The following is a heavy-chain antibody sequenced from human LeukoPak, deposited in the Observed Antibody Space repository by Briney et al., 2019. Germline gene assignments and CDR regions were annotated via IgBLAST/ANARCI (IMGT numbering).Heavy chain of an antibody. D-gene: IGHD1-26*01. J-gene: IGHJ4*02. CDR3: AREVGAFDY. CDR1: GGSISSYY. V-gene: IGHV4-59*01. CDR2: IYYSGST. Sequence: PSETLSLTYTVSGGSISSYYWSWIRQPPGKGLEWIGYIYYSGSTNYNPSLKSRVTISVDTSKNQFSLKLSSVTAADTAVYYCAREVGAFDYWGQGTLVTVSS.